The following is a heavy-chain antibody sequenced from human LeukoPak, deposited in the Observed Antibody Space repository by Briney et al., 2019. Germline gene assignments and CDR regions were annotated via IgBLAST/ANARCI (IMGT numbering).Heavy chain of an antibody. CDR1: GYSFTIYW. CDR3: AGRDSSGYYYLDY. D-gene: IGHD6-19*01. V-gene: IGHV5-51*01. J-gene: IGHJ4*02. CDR2: IYPGDSDT. Sequence: GESLKISCKGSGYSFTIYWIGWVRQMPGKGLDWMGIIYPGDSDTTYSPSFQGQVTISADKSITTAYLQWRSLKASDTAMYYCAGRDSSGYYYLDYWGQGTLVTVSA.